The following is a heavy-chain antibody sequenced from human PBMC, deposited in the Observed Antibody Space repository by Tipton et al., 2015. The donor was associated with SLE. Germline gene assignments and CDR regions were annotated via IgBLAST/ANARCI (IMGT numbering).Heavy chain of an antibody. CDR1: GGSISSGSYY. J-gene: IGHJ3*02. V-gene: IGHV4-61*02. CDR3: ARSWVREFLDAFDI. D-gene: IGHD3-10*01. Sequence: TLSLTCTVSGGSISSGSYYWSWIRPPAGKGLEWIGRIYTSGSTNSNPSLKSRVTISVDTSKNQFSLKLSSVTAADTAVYYCARSWVREFLDAFDIWGQGTMVTVSS. CDR2: IYTSGST.